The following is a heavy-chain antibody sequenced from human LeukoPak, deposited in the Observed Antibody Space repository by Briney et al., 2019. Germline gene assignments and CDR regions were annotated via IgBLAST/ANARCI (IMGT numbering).Heavy chain of an antibody. V-gene: IGHV3-30*18. CDR3: AKDSSMAAAGTFDY. Sequence: GGSLRLSCAASGFTFSSYGMHWVRQAPGKGLEWVAVISYDGSNRYYADSVKGRFTISRDNSKNTLYLQMNSLRAEDTAVYYCAKDSSMAAAGTFDYWGQGTLVTVSS. CDR2: ISYDGSNR. CDR1: GFTFSSYG. J-gene: IGHJ4*02. D-gene: IGHD6-13*01.